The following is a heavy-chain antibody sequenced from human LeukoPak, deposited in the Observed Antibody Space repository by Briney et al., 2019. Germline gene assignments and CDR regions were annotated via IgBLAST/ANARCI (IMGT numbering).Heavy chain of an antibody. D-gene: IGHD3-3*01. CDR3: ARDWGVLRFLEWPDDAFDI. Sequence: LEASVKVSCKASGGTFSSYAISWVRQAPGQGLEWMGRIIPILGIANYAQKFQGRVTITADKSTSTAYMELSRLRSDDTAVYYCARDWGVLRFLEWPDDAFDIWGQGTMVTVSS. CDR2: IIPILGIA. J-gene: IGHJ3*02. V-gene: IGHV1-69*04. CDR1: GGTFSSYA.